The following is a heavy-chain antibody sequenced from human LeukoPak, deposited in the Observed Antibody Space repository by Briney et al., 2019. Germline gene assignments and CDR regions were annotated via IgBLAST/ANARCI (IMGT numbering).Heavy chain of an antibody. CDR2: INHSGST. D-gene: IGHD3-10*01. J-gene: IGHJ6*03. CDR3: ASSGSGSYYNYYYYYYMDV. Sequence: SETLSLTCTVSGGSISSSSYYWGWIRQPPGKGLEWIGEINHSGSTNYNPSLKSRVTISVDTSKNQFSLKLSSVTAADTAVYYCASSGSGSYYNYYYYYYMDVWGKGTTVTVSS. CDR1: GGSISSSSYY. V-gene: IGHV4-39*07.